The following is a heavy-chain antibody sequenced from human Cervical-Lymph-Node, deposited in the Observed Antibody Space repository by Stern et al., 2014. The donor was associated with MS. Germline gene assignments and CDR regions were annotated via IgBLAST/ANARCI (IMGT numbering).Heavy chain of an antibody. D-gene: IGHD3/OR15-3a*01. CDR3: ARDRSLDDAFDI. V-gene: IGHV3-30*01. CDR1: GFSFSNYA. J-gene: IGHJ3*02. CDR2: ASCDGTKK. Sequence: VQLVESGGGVVQPGRSLRLSCEASGFSFSNYAMNWVRQAPGKGLEWVAVASCDGTKKYNADSVKGRFTVSRDNSKNTLYLQMDSLRAEDTAVYYCARDRSLDDAFDIWGQGTMVTVSS.